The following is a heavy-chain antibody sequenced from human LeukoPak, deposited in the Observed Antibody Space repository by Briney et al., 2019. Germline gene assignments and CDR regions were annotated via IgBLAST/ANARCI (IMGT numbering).Heavy chain of an antibody. D-gene: IGHD6-19*01. CDR2: ISGSGGST. Sequence: TGGSLRLSCAASGFTFSSYAMSWVRQAPGKGLEWVSAISGSGGSTYYADSVKGRFTISRDNSKKTLYLQMNSLRAEDTAVYYCAKVYHDSGCLIDYWGQGTLVTVSS. CDR3: AKVYHDSGCLIDY. V-gene: IGHV3-23*01. CDR1: GFTFSSYA. J-gene: IGHJ4*02.